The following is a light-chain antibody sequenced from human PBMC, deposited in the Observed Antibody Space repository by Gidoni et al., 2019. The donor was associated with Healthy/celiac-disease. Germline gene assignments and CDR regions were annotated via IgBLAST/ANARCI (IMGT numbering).Light chain of an antibody. CDR3: QQSYSTPFT. Sequence: DIKMTQSPSSLSASVGDRVTITCRASQSISSYLNWYQQKPGKAPKLLIYAASSLQSGVPSRFSGSGSGTDFTLTIRSLQPEDFATYYCQQSYSTPFTFGPGTKVDIK. CDR1: QSISSY. V-gene: IGKV1-39*01. J-gene: IGKJ3*01. CDR2: AAS.